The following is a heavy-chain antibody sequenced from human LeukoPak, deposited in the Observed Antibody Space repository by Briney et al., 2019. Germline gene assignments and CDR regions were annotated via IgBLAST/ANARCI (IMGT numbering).Heavy chain of an antibody. J-gene: IGHJ4*02. CDR3: ARAMYSSSLIFDY. D-gene: IGHD6-6*01. CDR2: IYYSGST. CDR1: GVSFSGYY. Sequence: PSETLSLTCAVYGVSFSGYYWSWIRQPPGKGLEWIGYIYYSGSTNYNPSLKSRVTISVDTSKNQFSLKLSSVTAADTAVYYCARAMYSSSLIFDYWGQGTLVTVSS. V-gene: IGHV4-59*01.